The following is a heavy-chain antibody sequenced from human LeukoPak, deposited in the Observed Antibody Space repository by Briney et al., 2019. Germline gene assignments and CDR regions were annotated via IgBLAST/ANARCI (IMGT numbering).Heavy chain of an antibody. CDR2: IKQDGSEK. D-gene: IGHD3-9*01. J-gene: IGHJ4*02. CDR3: ARDPGLRYFDWLPLDY. V-gene: IGHV3-7*01. CDR1: GFTFSSYW. Sequence: PGGSLRLSCAASGFTFSSYWMSWVRQAPGKGLEWVANIKQDGSEKYYVDSVKGRFTISRDNAKNSLYLQMNSLRAEDTAVYYCARDPGLRYFDWLPLDYWGQGTPVTVSS.